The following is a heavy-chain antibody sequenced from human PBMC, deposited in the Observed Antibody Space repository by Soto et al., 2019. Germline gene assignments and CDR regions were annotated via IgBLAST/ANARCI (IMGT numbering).Heavy chain of an antibody. D-gene: IGHD4-17*01. CDR3: ARWYGGSLDY. Sequence: KASETLSLTCTVSGGSISSYYWSWIRQPPGKGLEWIGYIFYSGSTNYNPSLKSRVTISVDTSKNQFSLKLSSVTAADTAVYYCARWYGGSLDYWGQGTQVTVSS. CDR2: IFYSGST. J-gene: IGHJ4*02. CDR1: GGSISSYY. V-gene: IGHV4-59*01.